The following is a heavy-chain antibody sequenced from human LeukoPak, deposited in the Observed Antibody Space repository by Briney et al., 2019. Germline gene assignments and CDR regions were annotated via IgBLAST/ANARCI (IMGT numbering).Heavy chain of an antibody. V-gene: IGHV1-2*02. D-gene: IGHD5-18*01. J-gene: IGHJ4*02. CDR2: INPNSGGT. CDR1: GYTFTGYY. CDR3: ARDIQLWSPYYFDY. Sequence: ASVKVSCKASGYTFTGYYMHWVRQAPGQGLEWMGWINPNSGGTNYAQKFQGRVTVTRDTSISTAYMELSRLRSDDTAVYYCARDIQLWSPYYFDYWGQGTLVTVSS.